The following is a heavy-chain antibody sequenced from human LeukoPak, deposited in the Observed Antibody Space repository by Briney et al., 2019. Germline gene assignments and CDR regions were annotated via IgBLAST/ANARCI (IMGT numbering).Heavy chain of an antibody. Sequence: GGSLRLSCAASGFTFSSYSMNWVRQAPGKGLEWVSSISSSGSYIYYADSVKGRFTISRDNAKNSLYLQMNSLRAEDTAVYYCARDVGALRPTDAFDIWGQRTMVTVSS. J-gene: IGHJ3*02. CDR3: ARDVGALRPTDAFDI. V-gene: IGHV3-21*01. D-gene: IGHD1-26*01. CDR2: ISSSGSYI. CDR1: GFTFSSYS.